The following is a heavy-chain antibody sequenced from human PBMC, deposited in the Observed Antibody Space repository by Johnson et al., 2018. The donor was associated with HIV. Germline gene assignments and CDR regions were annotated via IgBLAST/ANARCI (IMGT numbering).Heavy chain of an antibody. J-gene: IGHJ3*02. Sequence: VQLVESGGGLVQPGGSLRLSCAASGFTFSSYALSWVRQAPGKGLEWVSGISWNSATKDYADSVKGRFTISRDNSKNSLYLQMNSLRAGDTAVYYCARGGSRITIFGMDINLGAFDIWGQGTMVTVSS. CDR3: ARGGSRITIFGMDINLGAFDI. D-gene: IGHD3-3*01. V-gene: IGHV3-23*04. CDR2: ISWNSATK. CDR1: GFTFSSYA.